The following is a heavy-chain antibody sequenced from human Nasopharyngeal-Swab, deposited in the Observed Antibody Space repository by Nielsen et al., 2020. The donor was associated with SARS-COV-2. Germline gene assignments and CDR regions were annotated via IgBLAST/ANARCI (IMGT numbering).Heavy chain of an antibody. J-gene: IGHJ6*02. CDR2: INPNSGGT. Sequence: ASVKVSCQASGDTFTGYYLRWVRQAPGQGLEWMGRINPNSGGTNYAQKFQGRVTMTRDTSISTAYMELSRLRSDDTAVYYCARDPTSVAGTGDYYYGMDVWGQGTTVTVSS. V-gene: IGHV1-2*06. CDR1: GDTFTGYY. CDR3: ARDPTSVAGTGDYYYGMDV. D-gene: IGHD6-19*01.